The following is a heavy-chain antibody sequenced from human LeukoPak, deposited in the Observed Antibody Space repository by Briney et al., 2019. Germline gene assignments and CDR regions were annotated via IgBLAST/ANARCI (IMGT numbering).Heavy chain of an antibody. CDR1: GGSISSSSYY. J-gene: IGHJ4*02. CDR3: ARLPRDDFWSNFFDY. Sequence: SETLSLTCTVSGGSISSSSYYWGWIRQPPGKGLGWIGSIYYRGSTYYNPSLKSRVTISVDTSKNQFPLKLSSVTAADTAVYYCARLPRDDFWSNFFDYWGQGTLVTVSS. V-gene: IGHV4-39*01. D-gene: IGHD3-3*01. CDR2: IYYRGST.